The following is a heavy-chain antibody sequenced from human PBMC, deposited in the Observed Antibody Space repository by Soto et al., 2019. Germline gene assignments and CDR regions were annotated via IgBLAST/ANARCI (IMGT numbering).Heavy chain of an antibody. Sequence: GGSLRLSCASSGFTFSSYAMSWVRQAPGKGLEWVSAISGSGGSTYYADSVKGRFTISRDNSKNTLYLQMNSLRAEDTAVYYCAKTHLSRGGIYYYCGMDVWGKGTRVTVPS. CDR2: ISGSGGST. CDR1: GFTFSSYA. CDR3: AKTHLSRGGIYYYCGMDV. J-gene: IGHJ6*04. D-gene: IGHD2-2*01. V-gene: IGHV3-23*01.